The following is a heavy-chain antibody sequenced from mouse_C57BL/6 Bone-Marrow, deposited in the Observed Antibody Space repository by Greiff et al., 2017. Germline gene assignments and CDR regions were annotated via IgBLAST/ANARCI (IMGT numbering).Heavy chain of an antibody. CDR2: IYPYNGGT. Sequence: EVQLQQSGPELVKPGASVKISCKASGYTFTDYYMNWVKQSPVKSLEWIGDIYPYNGGTRYNQKFKGKAPLTVDNSSSTAYMERRSLTSEESAVDYCARDDYDHLTFAYWGQGTLVTVSA. CDR3: ARDDYDHLTFAY. D-gene: IGHD2-4*01. J-gene: IGHJ3*01. V-gene: IGHV1-26*01. CDR1: GYTFTDYY.